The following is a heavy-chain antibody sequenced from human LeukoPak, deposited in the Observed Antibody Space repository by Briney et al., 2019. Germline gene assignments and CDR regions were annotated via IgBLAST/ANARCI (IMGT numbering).Heavy chain of an antibody. D-gene: IGHD7-27*01. CDR1: GFTFSSYA. CDR3: ARDLGQGYYYYYMDV. V-gene: IGHV3-30*01. CDR2: ISYDGSNK. Sequence: GGSLRLSCAASGFTFSSYAMRWVRQAPGKGLEWVAVISYDGSNKYYADSVKGRFTISRDNSKNTLYLQVNSLRAEDTAVYYCARDLGQGYYYYYMDVWGKGTTVTVSS. J-gene: IGHJ6*03.